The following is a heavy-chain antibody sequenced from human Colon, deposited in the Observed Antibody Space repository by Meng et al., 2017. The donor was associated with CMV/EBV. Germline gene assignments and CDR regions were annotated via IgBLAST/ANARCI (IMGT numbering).Heavy chain of an antibody. Sequence: ETLSLTCAASGFSFDDYGMIWVRQVPEKGLEWVSSINWNGISTRYADSVKGRFIISRDNAKKSLYLEMDSLRADDTAVYYCARQTRAYCFDSWGQGTLVTVSS. CDR1: GFSFDDYG. V-gene: IGHV3-20*04. CDR2: INWNGIST. CDR3: ARQTRAYCFDS. J-gene: IGHJ4*02. D-gene: IGHD2-15*01.